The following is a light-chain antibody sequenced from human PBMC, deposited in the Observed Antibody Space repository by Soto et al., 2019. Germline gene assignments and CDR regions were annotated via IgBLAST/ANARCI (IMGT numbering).Light chain of an antibody. CDR1: QSIRTW. J-gene: IGKJ1*01. V-gene: IGKV1-5*03. CDR3: QQYNSYWT. Sequence: QVTQSPSYLSASVGSSFTITCRASQSIRTWLAWYQQKPGTPPKILIYKASSLESGVPSRFSGNGSGTDFALTINNLQPEDCATYYCQQYNSYWTFGLGTKVDIK. CDR2: KAS.